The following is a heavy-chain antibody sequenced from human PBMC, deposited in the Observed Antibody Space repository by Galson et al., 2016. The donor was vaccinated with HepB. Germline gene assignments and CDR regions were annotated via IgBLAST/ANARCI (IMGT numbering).Heavy chain of an antibody. V-gene: IGHV3-53*01. Sequence: SLRLSCAASGFTVSRNYMTWVRQSPGKGLEWVAVIYSGGSLYSADSVKGRFTISRDTSKNTLSLQMKSLRVEDTAIYYCARDQDQFFGLDVWGQGTTVTVSS. CDR2: IYSGGSL. CDR3: ARDQDQFFGLDV. CDR1: GFTVSRNY. D-gene: IGHD2-15*01. J-gene: IGHJ6*02.